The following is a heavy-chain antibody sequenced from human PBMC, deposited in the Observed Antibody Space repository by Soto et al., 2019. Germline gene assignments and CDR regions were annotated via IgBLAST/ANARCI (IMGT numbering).Heavy chain of an antibody. J-gene: IGHJ5*02. V-gene: IGHV1-3*01. D-gene: IGHD3-10*01. Sequence: ASVKVSFKASGYTFTSYAMHWLRQAPGQRLEWMGWINAGNGNTKYSQKFQGRVTITRDTSASTAYMELSSLRSEDTAVYYCARVPLWYNWFDPRGQGTLVTVSS. CDR3: ARVPLWYNWFDP. CDR1: GYTFTSYA. CDR2: INAGNGNT.